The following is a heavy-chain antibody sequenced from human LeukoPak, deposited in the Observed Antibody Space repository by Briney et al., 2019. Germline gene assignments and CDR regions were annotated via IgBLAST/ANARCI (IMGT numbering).Heavy chain of an antibody. D-gene: IGHD3-3*01. Sequence: ASVKVSCKASGGTFSSYAISWVRQAPGQGLEWMGRIIPILGIANYAQKFQGRVTITADKSTSTAYMELSSLRSEDTAVYYCARANRIRFYIYYYGMDVWGQGTTVTVSS. J-gene: IGHJ6*02. V-gene: IGHV1-69*04. CDR3: ARANRIRFYIYYYGMDV. CDR1: GGTFSSYA. CDR2: IIPILGIA.